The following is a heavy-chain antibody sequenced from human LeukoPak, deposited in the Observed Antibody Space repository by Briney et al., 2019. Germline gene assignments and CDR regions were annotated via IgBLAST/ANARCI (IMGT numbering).Heavy chain of an antibody. CDR1: GYTFTSYD. V-gene: IGHV1-8*01. D-gene: IGHD4-17*01. CDR3: ARRRPLRNYYYYYLDV. CDR2: MNPNSGNT. Sequence: ASVKVSCKVSGYTFTSYDINWVRQATGQGLEWMGWMNPNSGNTGYAQKFQGRVTMTRNTSIRTAYMELSSLRSEDTAGYYCARRRPLRNYYYYYLDVWGKGTTVTVPS. J-gene: IGHJ6*03.